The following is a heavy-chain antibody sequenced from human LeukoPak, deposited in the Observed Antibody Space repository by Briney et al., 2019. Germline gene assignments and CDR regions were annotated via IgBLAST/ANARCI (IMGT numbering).Heavy chain of an antibody. CDR2: ISSSGTYT. J-gene: IGHJ4*02. CDR3: ARDQGYDSRGYYYPYHFDC. CDR1: GFTFNTYS. V-gene: IGHV3-21*03. Sequence: GGTLRLSCAASGFTFNTYSMNWVRQAPGTGLEWVSSISSSGTYTYFADSVKGRFTISRDNAKNSLYLQMNSLRAEDTAGYYCARDQGYDSRGYYYPYHFDCWGQGTLVTVSS. D-gene: IGHD3-22*01.